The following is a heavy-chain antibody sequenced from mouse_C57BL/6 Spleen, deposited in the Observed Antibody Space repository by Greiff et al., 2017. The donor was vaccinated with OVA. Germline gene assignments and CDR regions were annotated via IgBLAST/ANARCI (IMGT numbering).Heavy chain of an antibody. J-gene: IGHJ2*01. Sequence: VQLKESGAELVKPGASVKLSCTASGFNIKDYYMHWVKQRTEQGLEWIGRIDPEDGETKYAPKFQGKATITADTSSNTAYLQLSSLTSEDTAVYYGARGVITTVVEGDYWGQGTTLTVSS. CDR1: GFNIKDYY. CDR2: IDPEDGET. D-gene: IGHD1-1*01. CDR3: ARGVITTVVEGDY. V-gene: IGHV14-2*01.